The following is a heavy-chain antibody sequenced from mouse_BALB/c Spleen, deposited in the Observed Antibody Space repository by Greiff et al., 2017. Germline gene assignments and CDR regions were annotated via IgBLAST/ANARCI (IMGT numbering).Heavy chain of an antibody. J-gene: IGHJ2*01. CDR2: ISNGGGST. V-gene: IGHV5-12-2*01. CDR3: ARRENYGNSYYFDY. CDR1: GFTFSSYT. D-gene: IGHD2-1*01. Sequence: EVQRVESGGGLVQPGGSLKLSCAASGFTFSSYTMSWVRQTPEKRLEWVAYISNGGGSTYYPDTVKGRFTISRDNAKNTLYLQMSSLKSEDTAMYYCARRENYGNSYYFDYWGQGTTLTVSS.